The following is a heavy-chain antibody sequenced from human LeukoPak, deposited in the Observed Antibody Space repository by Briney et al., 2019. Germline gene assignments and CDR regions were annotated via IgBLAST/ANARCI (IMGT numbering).Heavy chain of an antibody. CDR2: IRSKAYGGTT. CDR3: TRVSTVTTSFDY. J-gene: IGHJ4*02. D-gene: IGHD4-17*01. CDR1: GFTFSNYN. V-gene: IGHV3-49*04. Sequence: GGSLRLSCAASGFTFSNYNMNWVRQAPGKGLEWVGFIRSKAYGGTTEYAASVKGRFTISRDDSKSIAYLQMNSLKTEDTAVYYCTRVSTVTTSFDYWGQGTLVTVSS.